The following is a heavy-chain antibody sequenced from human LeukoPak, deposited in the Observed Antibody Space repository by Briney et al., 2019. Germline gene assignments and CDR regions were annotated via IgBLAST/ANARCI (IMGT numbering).Heavy chain of an antibody. CDR2: IIPIFGTA. CDR1: GGTFSSYA. CDR3: ASLAGGVATMGWFDP. J-gene: IGHJ5*02. V-gene: IGHV1-69*13. D-gene: IGHD5-12*01. Sequence: ASVKVFCKASGGTFSSYAISWVRQAPGQGLEWMGGIIPIFGTANYAQKFQGRVTITADESTSTAYMELSSLRSEDTAVYYCASLAGGVATMGWFDPWGQGTLVTVSS.